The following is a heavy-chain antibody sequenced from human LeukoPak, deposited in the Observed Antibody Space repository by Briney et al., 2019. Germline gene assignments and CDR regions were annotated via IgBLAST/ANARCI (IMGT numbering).Heavy chain of an antibody. V-gene: IGHV1-46*01. D-gene: IGHD1-26*01. CDR1: GYTLTSYY. Sequence: ASVKVSCKASGYTLTSYYMHWVRQAPGQGLEWMGITNPSAGSTSYAQRFQGRVTMTRDTSSSTVYMELSSLRFEDTAIYYCARASSSRGSYSRRGEDYFDYWGQGTLVTVSS. CDR2: TNPSAGST. CDR3: ARASSSRGSYSRRGEDYFDY. J-gene: IGHJ4*02.